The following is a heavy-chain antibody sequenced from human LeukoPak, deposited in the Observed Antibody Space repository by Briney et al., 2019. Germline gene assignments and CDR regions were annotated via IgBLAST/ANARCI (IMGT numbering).Heavy chain of an antibody. CDR2: ISGSGST. CDR1: GVSMNSHY. CDR3: VVRPNQDFYDY. J-gene: IGHJ4*02. V-gene: IGHV4-4*09. Sequence: SETLSLTCSVSGVSMNSHYLNWIRQPPGKGLEWIGFISGSGSTNYNPSLMSRVTMSLETPKRQVSLTLRSVTAADAPVYYCVVRPNQDFYDYWGQGTLVTVSS.